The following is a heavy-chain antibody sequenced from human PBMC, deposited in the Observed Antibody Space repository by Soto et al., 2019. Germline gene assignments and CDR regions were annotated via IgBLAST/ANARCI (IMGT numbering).Heavy chain of an antibody. CDR3: ARTVIGGFEY. V-gene: IGHV4-31*03. D-gene: IGHD3-16*02. Sequence: SETLSLTCTVSGGSISSDDYYWSWIRQHPGKGLEWIGNIIHSGSTNYNPSLKSRTTISVDTSKNQFSLNLSSVTAADTAVYYCARTVIGGFEYWGQGTLVTVSS. CDR1: GGSISSDDYY. CDR2: IIHSGST. J-gene: IGHJ4*02.